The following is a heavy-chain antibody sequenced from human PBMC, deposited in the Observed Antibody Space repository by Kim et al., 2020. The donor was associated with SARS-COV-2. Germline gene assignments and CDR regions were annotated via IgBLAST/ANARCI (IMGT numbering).Heavy chain of an antibody. Sequence: YADSVRGRFTISRDNSKSMVYLEMTSLSADDTGVYYGAKASDGTFYFDSWGQGTLVTVSS. V-gene: IGHV3-23*01. CDR3: AKASDGTFYFDS. D-gene: IGHD1-26*01. J-gene: IGHJ4*02.